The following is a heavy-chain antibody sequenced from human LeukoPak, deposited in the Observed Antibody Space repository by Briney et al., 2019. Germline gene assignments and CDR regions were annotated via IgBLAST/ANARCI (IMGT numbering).Heavy chain of an antibody. V-gene: IGHV3-48*03. D-gene: IGHD3-10*01. J-gene: IGHJ4*02. Sequence: PGGSLRLSCAASGFTFSSYEMNWVRQAPGKGLEWVSYISSSGSTIYYADSVKGRFTISRDNAKNSLYLQMNSLRAEDTAVYYCARDRRYYYGSGKIDYWGQGTLVTVS. CDR1: GFTFSSYE. CDR2: ISSSGSTI. CDR3: ARDRRYYYGSGKIDY.